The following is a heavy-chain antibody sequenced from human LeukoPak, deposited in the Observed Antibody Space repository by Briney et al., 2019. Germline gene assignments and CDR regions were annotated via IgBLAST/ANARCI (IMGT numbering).Heavy chain of an antibody. D-gene: IGHD2-15*01. J-gene: IGHJ6*02. CDR3: AKGYCSGGSCRLHYYYYYGMDV. V-gene: IGHV3-23*01. Sequence: GGSLRLSCAASGLTFSSYAMSWVRQAPGKGLEWVSAVSGSGGSTYYADSVKGRLTISRDNSKNTLYLQMNSLRAEDTAVYYCAKGYCSGGSCRLHYYYYYGMDVWGQGTTVTVSS. CDR1: GLTFSSYA. CDR2: VSGSGGST.